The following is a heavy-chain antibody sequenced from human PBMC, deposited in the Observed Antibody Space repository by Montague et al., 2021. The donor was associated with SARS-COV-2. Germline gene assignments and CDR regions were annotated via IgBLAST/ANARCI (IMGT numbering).Heavy chain of an antibody. V-gene: IGHV3-9*01. CDR1: GFTFGDYA. CDR3: AKSDSSSPYFDY. CDR2: ISWNSGSI. Sequence: SLRLSYAASGFTFGDYAMHWVRQAPGKGLEWVSGISWNSGSIGYADSVKGRFTISRDNAKNPLYLQMNSLRAEDTALYYCAKSDSSSPYFDYWGQGTLVTVSS. J-gene: IGHJ4*02. D-gene: IGHD6-6*01.